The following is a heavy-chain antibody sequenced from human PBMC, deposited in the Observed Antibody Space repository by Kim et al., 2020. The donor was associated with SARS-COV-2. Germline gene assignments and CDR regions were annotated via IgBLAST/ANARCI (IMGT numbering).Heavy chain of an antibody. V-gene: IGHV3-64*01. D-gene: IGHD6-13*01. J-gene: IGHJ3*02. CDR3: ASCLIAAAGTYAFDI. CDR1: GFTFSSYA. Sequence: GGSLRLSCAASGFTFSSYAMHWVRQAPGKGLEYVSAISSNGGSTYYANSVKGRFTISRDNSKNTLYLQMGSLRAEDMAVYYCASCLIAAAGTYAFDIWG. CDR2: ISSNGGST.